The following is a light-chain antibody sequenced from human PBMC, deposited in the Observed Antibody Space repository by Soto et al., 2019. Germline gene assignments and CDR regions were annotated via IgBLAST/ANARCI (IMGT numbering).Light chain of an antibody. Sequence: EIVMTQSPATLSLSPGERATLSCRASQSVSSYLAWYQQKPGQAPRLLIYDASSRATGIPDRFSGVESGTDFNLTIRRLEPEDFAVYDCQQLSSYPLTFCGGTKVDIK. CDR3: QQLSSYPLT. CDR2: DAS. J-gene: IGKJ4*01. CDR1: QSVSSY. V-gene: IGKV3-20*01.